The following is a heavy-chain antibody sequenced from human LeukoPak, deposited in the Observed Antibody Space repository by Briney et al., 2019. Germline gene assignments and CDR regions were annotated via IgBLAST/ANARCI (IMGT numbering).Heavy chain of an antibody. V-gene: IGHV3-74*01. J-gene: IGHJ4*02. D-gene: IGHD3-3*01. Sequence: GGSPRLSCAASGFTFSSYWMHWVRQAPGKGLVWVSRINSDGSSTSYADSVKGRFTISRDNAKNTLYLRMNSLRAEDTAVYYCATGSRPRSYYFDYWGQGTLVTVSS. CDR3: ATGSRPRSYYFDY. CDR2: INSDGSST. CDR1: GFTFSSYW.